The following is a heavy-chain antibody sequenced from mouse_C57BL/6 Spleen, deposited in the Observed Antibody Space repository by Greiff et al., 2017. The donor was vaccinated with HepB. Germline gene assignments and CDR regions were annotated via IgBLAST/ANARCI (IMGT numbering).Heavy chain of an antibody. V-gene: IGHV5-4*01. D-gene: IGHD2-2*01. Sequence: DVMLVESGGGLVKPGGSLKLSCAASGFTFSSYAMSWVRQTPEKRLEWVATISDGGSYTYYPDNVKGRFTISRDNAKNNLYLQMSHLKSEDTAMYYCAREGYGYDGNYYAMDDWGQGTSVTVSS. CDR3: AREGYGYDGNYYAMDD. CDR2: ISDGGSYT. J-gene: IGHJ4*01. CDR1: GFTFSSYA.